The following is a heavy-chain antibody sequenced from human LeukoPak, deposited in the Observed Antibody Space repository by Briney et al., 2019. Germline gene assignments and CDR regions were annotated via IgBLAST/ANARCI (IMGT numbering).Heavy chain of an antibody. Sequence: SETLSLACTVSGGSINGYYWTWIRQPPGNGLEWIGYIYYSGSTNYNPSLRSRVTISVDTSKNQFSLNLISVTAADTALYYCARGEALRQNYGLDVWGQGTTVTVSS. CDR2: IYYSGST. V-gene: IGHV4-59*01. J-gene: IGHJ6*02. CDR3: ARGEALRQNYGLDV. CDR1: GGSINGYY.